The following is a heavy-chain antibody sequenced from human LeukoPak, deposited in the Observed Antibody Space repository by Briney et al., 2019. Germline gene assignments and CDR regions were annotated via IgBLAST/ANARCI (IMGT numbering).Heavy chain of an antibody. D-gene: IGHD1-7*01. CDR1: GDSISHFY. Sequence: PSETLSLTCTVSGDSISHFYWIWIRQPPGKGLEWIGYISYSGSTNYNPSLKSRVTISVDTSKNQFSLKLTSVTAADTAVYYCARGLNLYNWNYSAGVWGQGTLVTVSS. J-gene: IGHJ4*02. CDR3: ARGLNLYNWNYSAGV. V-gene: IGHV4-59*01. CDR2: ISYSGST.